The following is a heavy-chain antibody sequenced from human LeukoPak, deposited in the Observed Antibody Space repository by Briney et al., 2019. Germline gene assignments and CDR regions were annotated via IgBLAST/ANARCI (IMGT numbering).Heavy chain of an antibody. Sequence: ASVKVSCKVSGYTLTELSTHWVRQAPGKGLEWMGAFDPEDGERIYAQEFQDRVTMTEDTSTDTAYMELRSLRSEDTAMYYCATALRLEALDLWGHGTMVTVSS. CDR2: FDPEDGER. V-gene: IGHV1-24*01. CDR1: GYTLTELS. D-gene: IGHD3-16*01. J-gene: IGHJ3*01. CDR3: ATALRLEALDL.